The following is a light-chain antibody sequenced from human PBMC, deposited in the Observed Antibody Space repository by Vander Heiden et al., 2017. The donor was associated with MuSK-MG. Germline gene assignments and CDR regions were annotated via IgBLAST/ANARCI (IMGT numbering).Light chain of an antibody. CDR2: AAS. CDR1: QGISSY. Sequence: DIQLTQSPSFLSASVGDRVTITCRASQGISSYLAWYQQKPGKAPKFLIYAASTLQSGVPSRFSGSGSGTDFTLAISSLQPEDFATYYCQQLNSYPLTFGRGTRVEIK. CDR3: QQLNSYPLT. J-gene: IGKJ4*01. V-gene: IGKV1-9*01.